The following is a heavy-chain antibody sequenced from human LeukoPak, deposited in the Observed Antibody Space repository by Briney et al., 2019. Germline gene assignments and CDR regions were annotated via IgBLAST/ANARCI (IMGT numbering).Heavy chain of an antibody. J-gene: IGHJ4*02. CDR3: ARDRSSGWQGQYDS. V-gene: IGHV4-59*01. CDR2: IYYSGGT. D-gene: IGHD6-25*01. Sequence: SETLSLTCTVSGGSISSYYWGWIRQPPGKELEWIGYIYYSGGTNYNPSLKSRTTISVDTSRNQFSLQLSSVTAADTAVYYCARDRSSGWQGQYDSWGQGTLVIVSS. CDR1: GGSISSYY.